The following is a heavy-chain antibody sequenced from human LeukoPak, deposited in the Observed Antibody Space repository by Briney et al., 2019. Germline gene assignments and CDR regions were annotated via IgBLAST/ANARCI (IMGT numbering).Heavy chain of an antibody. CDR3: ARDRVWTRGYSYVGMGVYYFDY. CDR2: ISAYNGNT. Sequence: GAPVKVSCKASGYTFTSYGISWVRQAPGQGLEWMGWISAYNGNTNYAQKFQGRVTITADESTSTAYMELSSLRSEDTAVYYCARDRVWTRGYSYVGMGVYYFDYWGQGTLVTVSS. V-gene: IGHV1-18*01. J-gene: IGHJ4*02. D-gene: IGHD5-18*01. CDR1: GYTFTSYG.